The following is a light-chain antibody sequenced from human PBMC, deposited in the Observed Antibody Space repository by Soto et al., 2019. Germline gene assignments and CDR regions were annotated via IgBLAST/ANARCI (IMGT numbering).Light chain of an antibody. CDR3: QQYNSYLWT. Sequence: DFQMTQSPSTLSASVGDRVTITCRASQSISNWLAWYQQKPGKAPKLLIYKASSLESGVPSRFSGSGSGTEFTLTITSLQPDDFATYYCQQYNSYLWTFGQGTKVDI. CDR2: KAS. J-gene: IGKJ1*01. V-gene: IGKV1-5*03. CDR1: QSISNW.